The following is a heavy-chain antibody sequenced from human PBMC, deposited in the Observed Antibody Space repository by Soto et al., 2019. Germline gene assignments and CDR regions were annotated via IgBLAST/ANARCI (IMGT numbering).Heavy chain of an antibody. V-gene: IGHV3-23*01. Sequence: PGGSLRLSCAASGFIFSNYVMSWVRQTPGKGLEWVSGISGRGDNTYYADSVKGRFTVSRDNSKNTLYLQMDSLRAEDTAVYYCAKTPLRVGPIDYRAQRTLVTVSS. J-gene: IGHJ4*02. D-gene: IGHD2-15*01. CDR1: GFIFSNYV. CDR2: ISGRGDNT. CDR3: AKTPLRVGPIDY.